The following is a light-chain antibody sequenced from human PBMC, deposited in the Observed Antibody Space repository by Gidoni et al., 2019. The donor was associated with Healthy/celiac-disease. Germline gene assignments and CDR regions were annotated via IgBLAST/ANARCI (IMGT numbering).Light chain of an antibody. CDR3: QAWDSSTVV. V-gene: IGLV3-1*01. CDR1: KLGDKY. Sequence: SYELTQPPPLSVSPGQTASITCSGDKLGDKYACWYQQKPGQSPVLVIYQDSKRLSGIPERFSGSNSGNTATLTISGTQAMDEADYYCQAWDSSTVVFGGGTKLTVL. CDR2: QDS. J-gene: IGLJ2*01.